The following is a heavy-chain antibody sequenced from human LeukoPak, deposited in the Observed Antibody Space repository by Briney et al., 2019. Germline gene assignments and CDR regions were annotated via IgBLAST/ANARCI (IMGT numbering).Heavy chain of an antibody. CDR1: GFTFSSYE. CDR2: ISRSGSTI. V-gene: IGHV3-48*03. CDR3: ARSGKMATITWEFLDY. D-gene: IGHD5-24*01. Sequence: PGGSLRLSCAASGFTFSSYEMNWVRQAPGKGLEWVSYISRSGSTIYYADSVKGRFTISRDQPKLSLYLQMNSLRAEETAVYYCARSGKMATITWEFLDYWGQGTLVTVSS. J-gene: IGHJ4*02.